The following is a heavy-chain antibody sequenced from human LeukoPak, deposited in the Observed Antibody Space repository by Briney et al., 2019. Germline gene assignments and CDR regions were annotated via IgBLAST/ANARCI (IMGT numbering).Heavy chain of an antibody. Sequence: PGGSLRLSCAASGFTFSSYEMNWVRQAPGKGLEWVAFIRYDGSNKYYADSVKGRFTISRDNSKNTLYLQMNSLRAEDTAVYYCAKDRNRWGGGREVHYFDYWGQGTLVTVSS. CDR1: GFTFSSYE. J-gene: IGHJ4*02. CDR2: IRYDGSNK. CDR3: AKDRNRWGGGREVHYFDY. V-gene: IGHV3-30*02. D-gene: IGHD2-15*01.